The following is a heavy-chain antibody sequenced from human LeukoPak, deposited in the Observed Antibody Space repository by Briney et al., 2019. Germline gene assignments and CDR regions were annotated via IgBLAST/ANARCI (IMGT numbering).Heavy chain of an antibody. J-gene: IGHJ4*02. CDR2: ISAYNGNA. V-gene: IGHV1-18*01. D-gene: IGHD2-15*01. CDR3: ARVGGYCSGDSCFDY. Sequence: ASVKVSCKASGYIFSDFGISWVRQAPGQGLEWRGWISAYNGNADYAQKLQGRVTMTTDTSTSTAYMELRSLRSDDTAVYYCARVGGYCSGDSCFDYWGQGTLVTVSS. CDR1: GYIFSDFG.